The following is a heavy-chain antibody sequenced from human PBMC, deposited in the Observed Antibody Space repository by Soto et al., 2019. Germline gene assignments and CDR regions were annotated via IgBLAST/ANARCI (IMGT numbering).Heavy chain of an antibody. CDR3: ARVGGSAEDDAFDI. CDR1: GFTFSDYY. V-gene: IGHV3-11*01. D-gene: IGHD1-26*01. CDR2: ISSSGSTI. Sequence: GGSLRLSCAASGFTFSDYYMSWVRQAPGKGLEWVSYISSSGSTIYYADSVKGRLTISRDNGKNSLYLQMNSLRAEDPEVYYVARVGGSAEDDAFDIWGQGTMVTVSS. J-gene: IGHJ3*02.